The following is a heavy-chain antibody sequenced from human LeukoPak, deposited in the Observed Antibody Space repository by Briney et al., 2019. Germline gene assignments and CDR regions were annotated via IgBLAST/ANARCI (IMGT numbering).Heavy chain of an antibody. CDR3: ARDLEIAATGFMDY. J-gene: IGHJ4*02. D-gene: IGHD1-26*01. V-gene: IGHV3-53*01. CDR1: GFIVSSNY. CDR2: IYSGGTT. Sequence: PGGSLRLPCAASGFIVSSNYMSWVRQAPGKGLEWVSVIYSGGTTYYADSVKGRFTISRDNSKNTLYLQMNSLRAEDTAVYYCARDLEIAATGFMDYWGQGTLVTVSS.